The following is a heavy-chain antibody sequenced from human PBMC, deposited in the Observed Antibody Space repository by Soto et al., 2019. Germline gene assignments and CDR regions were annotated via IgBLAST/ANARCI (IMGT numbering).Heavy chain of an antibody. CDR2: SYYSGNT. Sequence: QLQLQESGPGLVKPSETRPLTCPVAGGSISSSSYYWGWIRQPPGKGLERIGSSYYSGNTYYTPSLKSGVTISGEKANTHFSTKLSSVTAGDTAVYCCARQYYFGSGSYYNQPFDGWGQGTLVTVS. V-gene: IGHV4-39*01. D-gene: IGHD3-10*01. CDR3: ARQYYFGSGSYYNQPFDG. CDR1: GGSISSSSYY. J-gene: IGHJ4*02.